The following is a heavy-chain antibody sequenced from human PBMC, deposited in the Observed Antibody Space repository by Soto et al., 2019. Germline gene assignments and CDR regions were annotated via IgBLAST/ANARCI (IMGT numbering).Heavy chain of an antibody. CDR1: GGTYSSYA. CDR2: IIPIFGTA. J-gene: IGHJ6*02. Sequence: GASAKASCKASGGTYSSYAISWVRQDTRQGLEWMGGIIPIFGTANYAQKFQGRVTITADESTSTAYMELSSLRSEDTAVYYCARDRRYYYGSGSYYTGMDFWGQGTTVTVSS. D-gene: IGHD3-10*01. V-gene: IGHV1-69*13. CDR3: ARDRRYYYGSGSYYTGMDF.